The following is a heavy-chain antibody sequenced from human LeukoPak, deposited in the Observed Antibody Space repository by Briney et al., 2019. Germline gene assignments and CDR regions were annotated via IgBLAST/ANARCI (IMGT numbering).Heavy chain of an antibody. V-gene: IGHV3-7*01. CDR1: GFTVNYW. CDR2: IKQDGSEN. CDR3: ARGADGFDI. Sequence: GSLRLSCAASGFTVNYWMTWVRQAPGKGLEWVANIKQDGSENYYVDSVKGRFTISRENAKNSLYLQMSSLRPEDTAVYYCARGADGFDIWGQGTMVTVSS. J-gene: IGHJ3*02.